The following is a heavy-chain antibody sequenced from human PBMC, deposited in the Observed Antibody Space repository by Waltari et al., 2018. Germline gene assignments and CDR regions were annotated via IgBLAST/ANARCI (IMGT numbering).Heavy chain of an antibody. Sequence: EVQLVQSGAEVRKTGESLKISCTISGYSFPSYWIGWVRQKPGKGLEWMGIILPSYSDTRYSPSFQGQGTIAADKSIDTAYLQWSSLKASDTAIYYCARRGETSNLEDYFFYGMDVWGQGTTVIVSS. D-gene: IGHD2-2*01. CDR1: GYSFPSYW. CDR2: ILPSYSDT. CDR3: ARRGETSNLEDYFFYGMDV. J-gene: IGHJ6*01. V-gene: IGHV5-51*01.